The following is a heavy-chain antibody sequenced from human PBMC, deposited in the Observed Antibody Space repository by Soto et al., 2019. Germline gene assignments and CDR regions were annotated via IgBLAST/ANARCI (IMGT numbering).Heavy chain of an antibody. V-gene: IGHV3-66*01. J-gene: IGHJ4*02. CDR2: IYSGGST. D-gene: IGHD3-22*01. CDR1: GFTVSSNY. Sequence: EVQLVESGGGLVQPGGSLRLSCAASGFTVSSNYMSWVRQAPGKGLEWVSVIYSGGSTYYADSVKGRFTISRDNSKNTLYLQMNSLRAEDTAVYYCARVELSPYASSGYYPFWGQGTLVTVSS. CDR3: ARVELSPYASSGYYPF.